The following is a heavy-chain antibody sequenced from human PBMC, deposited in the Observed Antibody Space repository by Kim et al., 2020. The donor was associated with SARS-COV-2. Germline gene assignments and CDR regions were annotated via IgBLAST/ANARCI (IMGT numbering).Heavy chain of an antibody. Sequence: GGSLRLSCAASGFTVSSKYMNWVRQAPGKGLEWVSVIYSGGSTYYADSVTGRFTISRDNSKNTVYLQMNSLRAEDTGVYYCAREMRHWGQGTLVTVSS. CDR2: IYSGGST. CDR3: AREMRH. CDR1: GFTVSSKY. J-gene: IGHJ4*02. V-gene: IGHV3-66*01.